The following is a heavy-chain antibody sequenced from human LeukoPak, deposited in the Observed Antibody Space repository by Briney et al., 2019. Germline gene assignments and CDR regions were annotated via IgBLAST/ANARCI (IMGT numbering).Heavy chain of an antibody. V-gene: IGHV3-30-3*01. J-gene: IGHJ4*02. CDR3: ARDLSGSYATDY. D-gene: IGHD1-26*01. CDR1: GFTFWNHG. CDR2: ISYDGSEN. Sequence: GGSLRLSCAASGFTFWNHGMHWVRQAPGKGLDWVAVISYDGSENYCADSVKGRFTVSRDNSKNTLYLQTNSLRPEDTALYYCARDLSGSYATDYWGQGTLVIVSS.